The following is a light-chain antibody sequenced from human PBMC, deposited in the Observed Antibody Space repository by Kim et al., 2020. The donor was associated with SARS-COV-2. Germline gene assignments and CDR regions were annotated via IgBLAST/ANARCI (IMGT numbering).Light chain of an antibody. J-gene: IGKJ2*01. V-gene: IGKV1-39*01. CDR3: QHSFTSLST. Sequence: SASVGDRVTITRRASHNIDNFLNWYQQKPGKAPNRLMYTASSLQSGVPARFSGRGSGTDFTLTISNVQPEDLATYYCQHSFTSLSTFGQGTKLEI. CDR2: TAS. CDR1: HNIDNF.